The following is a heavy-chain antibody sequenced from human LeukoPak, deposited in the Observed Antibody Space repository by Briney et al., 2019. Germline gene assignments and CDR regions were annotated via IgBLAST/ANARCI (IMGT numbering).Heavy chain of an antibody. V-gene: IGHV3-7*01. Sequence: PGGSLRLSCAASGFTFSSYWMSWVRQAPGKGLEWVASLKQDGSEKYYVDSVKGRFTISRDNAKTSLYLQMNSLRAEDTAVYYCARQIGWRDAFDIWAQGTVVIVSS. CDR2: LKQDGSEK. D-gene: IGHD6-19*01. J-gene: IGHJ3*02. CDR3: ARQIGWRDAFDI. CDR1: GFTFSSYW.